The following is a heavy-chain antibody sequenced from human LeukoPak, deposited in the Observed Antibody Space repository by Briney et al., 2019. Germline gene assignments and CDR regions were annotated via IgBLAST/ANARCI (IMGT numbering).Heavy chain of an antibody. CDR2: ISYDGSNK. CDR3: ARGHNSRAGVTDCCPLDF. D-gene: IGHD2-21*02. J-gene: IGHJ4*02. V-gene: IGHV3-30*14. Sequence: GGSLRLSCAASGLTFSNYWMSWVRQAPGKGLEWVAVISYDGSNKYYADSVKGRFTISRDNSKNTLYLQMNSLRAEDTAIYYCARGHNSRAGVTDCCPLDFWGQGTLVTVSS. CDR1: GLTFSNYW.